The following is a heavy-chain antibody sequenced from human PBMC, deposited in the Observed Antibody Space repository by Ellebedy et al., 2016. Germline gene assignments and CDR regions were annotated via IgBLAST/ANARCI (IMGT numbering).Heavy chain of an antibody. J-gene: IGHJ3*01. D-gene: IGHD1-1*01. CDR3: AKWNGDWYAFDV. CDR1: GGSVSSDY. CDR2: VFHTGTT. V-gene: IGHV4-59*02. Sequence: SETLSLTCNVSGGSVSSDYWNWIRRPPGKGLEWIGFVFHTGTTFFNPSLKSRLTMSVDTSKSQFSLRLTSVTAADTAVYYCAKWNGDWYAFDVWGQGTMVTVSS.